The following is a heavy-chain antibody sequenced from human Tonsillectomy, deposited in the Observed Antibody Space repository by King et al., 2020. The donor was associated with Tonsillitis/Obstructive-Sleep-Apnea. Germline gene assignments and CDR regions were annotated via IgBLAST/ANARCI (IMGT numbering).Heavy chain of an antibody. CDR1: GGSISSSSYY. J-gene: IGHJ4*02. V-gene: IGHV4-39*02. CDR3: ARDPGFDDFWSGYYPYYFDY. Sequence: QLQESGPGLVKPSETLSLTCTVSGGSISSSSYYWGWIRQPPGKGLEWIGSIYYSGSTYYNPSLKSRVTISVDTSKNQFSLKLSSVIAADTAVYYCARDPGFDDFWSGYYPYYFDYWGQGTLVTVSS. D-gene: IGHD3-3*01. CDR2: IYYSGST.